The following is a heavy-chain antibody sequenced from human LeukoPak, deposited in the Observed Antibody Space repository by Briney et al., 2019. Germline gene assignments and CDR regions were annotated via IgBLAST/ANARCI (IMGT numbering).Heavy chain of an antibody. V-gene: IGHV3-64*01. J-gene: IGHJ4*02. Sequence: PGGSLRLSCAASGFTFSNYAIHWVRQAPGKGLEYVSAISDNGRQTFYANSVKGRFTISRDNSKNTLYLQVGSLRVEDMAVYYCARDGSGSPDYWGQGTLVTVSS. CDR2: ISDNGRQT. CDR1: GFTFSNYA. D-gene: IGHD3-10*01. CDR3: ARDGSGSPDY.